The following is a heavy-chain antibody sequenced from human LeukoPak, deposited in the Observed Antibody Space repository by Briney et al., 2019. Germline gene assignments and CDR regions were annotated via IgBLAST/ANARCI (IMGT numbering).Heavy chain of an antibody. J-gene: IGHJ4*02. D-gene: IGHD1-26*01. CDR2: IFYSGST. CDR3: ARGWALDY. V-gene: IGHV4-39*07. CDR1: GDSISSSGHY. Sequence: SETLSLTCTVSGDSISSSGHYWDWIRQPPGKGLEWIGSIFYSGSTYYNPSLKSRVTISVDTSKNRFSLKLNSVTAADTAVYYCARGWALDYWGQGTLVTVSS.